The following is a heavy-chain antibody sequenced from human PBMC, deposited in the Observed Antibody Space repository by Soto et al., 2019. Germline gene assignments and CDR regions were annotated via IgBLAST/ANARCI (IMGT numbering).Heavy chain of an antibody. J-gene: IGHJ4*02. D-gene: IGHD1-26*01. Sequence: VQRVESGGGVVQPGRSLRLSCAASGFTFSTYGMYWVRQAPGKGLEWVAVIWYDASNKYYADSVKGRFTISRDNSENTLYLQMNRLRAADTAVYYCARGRVDGGELDLWGQGTLVTVSS. CDR3: ARGRVDGGELDL. CDR1: GFTFSTYG. V-gene: IGHV3-33*01. CDR2: IWYDASNK.